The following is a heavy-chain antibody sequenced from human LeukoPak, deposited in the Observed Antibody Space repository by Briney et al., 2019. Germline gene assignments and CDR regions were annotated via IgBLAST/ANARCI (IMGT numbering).Heavy chain of an antibody. V-gene: IGHV3-23*01. CDR1: GFTFSSYA. Sequence: GGSLRLSCAASGFTFSSYAMSWVRQAPGKGLEWVSSISSSSSYIYYADSVKGRFTISRDNSKNTLYLQMNSLRAEDTAVYYCASRTIFGVVITLGYFDYWGQGTLVTVSS. CDR3: ASRTIFGVVITLGYFDY. CDR2: ISSSSSYI. J-gene: IGHJ4*02. D-gene: IGHD3-3*01.